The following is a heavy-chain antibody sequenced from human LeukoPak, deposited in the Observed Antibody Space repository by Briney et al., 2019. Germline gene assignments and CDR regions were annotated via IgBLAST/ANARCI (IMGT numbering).Heavy chain of an antibody. D-gene: IGHD2-2*01. J-gene: IGHJ6*02. CDR3: AKDLQYQLPYYYYGMDV. CDR1: GFTFSNYC. V-gene: IGHV3-30*02. CDR2: IWPDGRNR. Sequence: PGGSLRLSCAASGFTFSNYCMHWVRQAPGKGLEWVAFIWPDGRNRNYADSVKGRFTISRDNSKNTLYLQMNSLRAEDTAVYYCAKDLQYQLPYYYYGMDVWGQGTTVTVSS.